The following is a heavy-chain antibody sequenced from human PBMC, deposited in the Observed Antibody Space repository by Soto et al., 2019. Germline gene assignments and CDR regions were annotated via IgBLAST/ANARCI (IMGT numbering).Heavy chain of an antibody. J-gene: IGHJ4*02. V-gene: IGHV1-69*01. D-gene: IGHD2-2*03. CDR2: IIPIFGTA. Sequence: QVQLVQSGAEVKKPGSSVKVSCKASGGTFSSYAISWVRQAPGQGLEWMGGIIPIFGTANYAQKFQGRVTITADESTSTAYMELSSLRSEDTAVYYCASWPGYCSSTSCARAGHFDYWGQGTLVTVSS. CDR1: GGTFSSYA. CDR3: ASWPGYCSSTSCARAGHFDY.